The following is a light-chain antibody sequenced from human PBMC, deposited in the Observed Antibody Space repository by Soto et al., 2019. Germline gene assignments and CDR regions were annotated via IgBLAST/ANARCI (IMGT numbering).Light chain of an antibody. Sequence: DIQMTQSPSSLPASVGDRVTITCRASQTIRNYLNWYQQKPGEAPKLLIYVASRLESGLPSRFSWSGGGTEFTLTISSLQTEDFATYYCQQSYSDPRTFGPGTKVEIK. CDR2: VAS. CDR3: QQSYSDPRT. V-gene: IGKV1-39*01. CDR1: QTIRNY. J-gene: IGKJ3*01.